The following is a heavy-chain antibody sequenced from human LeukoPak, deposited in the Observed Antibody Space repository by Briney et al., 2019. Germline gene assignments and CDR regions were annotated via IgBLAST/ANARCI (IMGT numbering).Heavy chain of an antibody. J-gene: IGHJ4*02. CDR2: ISGSGGST. CDR3: AKVRIAVAGTAFDFDY. D-gene: IGHD6-19*01. CDR1: GFTFSSYA. V-gene: IGHV3-23*01. Sequence: PGGSLRLSCAASGFTFSSYAMSWVRQAPGKGLEWVSAISGSGGSTYYADSVKGRFTISRDNSKNTLYLQMNSLRAEDTAVYYCAKVRIAVAGTAFDFDYWGQGTLVTVSS.